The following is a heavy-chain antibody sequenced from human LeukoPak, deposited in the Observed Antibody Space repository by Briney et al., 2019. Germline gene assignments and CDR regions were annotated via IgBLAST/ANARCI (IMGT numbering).Heavy chain of an antibody. Sequence: PSETLSLTCAVYGGSFSGYYWSWIRQPPGKGLEWIGEINHSGSTNYNPSLKSRVTISVDTSKNQFSLKLSSVTAADRAVYYCARARGRTYYDFWSGPPVFWFDPWGQGTLVTVSS. CDR1: GGSFSGYY. V-gene: IGHV4-34*01. CDR2: INHSGST. J-gene: IGHJ5*02. D-gene: IGHD3-3*01. CDR3: ARARGRTYYDFWSGPPVFWFDP.